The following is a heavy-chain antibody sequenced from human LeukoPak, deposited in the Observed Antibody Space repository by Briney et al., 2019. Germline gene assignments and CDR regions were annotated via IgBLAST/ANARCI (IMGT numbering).Heavy chain of an antibody. V-gene: IGHV3-23*01. CDR3: ARGRGLPVRPPNEGFLDY. J-gene: IGHJ4*02. Sequence: PGGSLRLSCAASGFAFSSHTMSWVRQAPWKGLEWVSGISGSGVNTYYANSVKGRFTISRDKFMNTLYLQMNSLRAEDTAVYYCARGRGLPVRPPNEGFLDYWGRGTLVTVSS. CDR2: ISGSGVNT. D-gene: IGHD6-6*01. CDR1: GFAFSSHT.